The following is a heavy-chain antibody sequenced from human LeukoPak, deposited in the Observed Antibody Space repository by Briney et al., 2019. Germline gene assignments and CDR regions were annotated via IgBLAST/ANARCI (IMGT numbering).Heavy chain of an antibody. J-gene: IGHJ3*02. CDR3: ARDRYRYCSSTSCLDAFDI. D-gene: IGHD2-2*01. CDR2: ISYDGSNK. CDR1: GFTFSSYA. V-gene: IGHV3-30-3*01. Sequence: GGSLRLSCAASGFTFSSYAMHWVRQAPGKGLEWVAVISYDGSNKYYADSVKGRFTISRDNSKNTLYLQMNSLRAEDTAVYYCARDRYRYCSSTSCLDAFDIWGQGTMVTVSS.